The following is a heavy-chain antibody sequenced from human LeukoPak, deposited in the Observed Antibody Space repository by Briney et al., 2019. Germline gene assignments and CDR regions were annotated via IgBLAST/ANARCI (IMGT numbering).Heavy chain of an antibody. CDR2: IYTSGST. CDR3: ARASLARDILTGYPLYLDAFDI. V-gene: IGHV4-4*07. Sequence: SETLSLTCTVSGGSISSYYWSWIRQPAGKGLEWIGRIYTSGSTNYNPSLKSRVTISVDTSKNQFSLKLSSVTAADTAVYYCARASLARDILTGYPLYLDAFDIWGQGTMVTVSS. J-gene: IGHJ3*02. CDR1: GGSISSYY. D-gene: IGHD3-9*01.